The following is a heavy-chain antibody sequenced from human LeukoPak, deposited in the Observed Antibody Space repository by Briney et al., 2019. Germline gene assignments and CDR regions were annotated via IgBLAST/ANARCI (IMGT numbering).Heavy chain of an antibody. CDR2: LSGSGGST. J-gene: IGHJ4*02. CDR1: GFTFNSYA. D-gene: IGHD3-9*01. Sequence: GGSLRLSCAASGFTFNSYAMSWVRQAPGKGPEWVSTLSGSGGSTYYTDSVKGRFTISRDNSKNTLYLQMNSLRAEDTAVYYCARESPFDWLYFDYWGQGTLVTVSS. CDR3: ARESPFDWLYFDY. V-gene: IGHV3-23*01.